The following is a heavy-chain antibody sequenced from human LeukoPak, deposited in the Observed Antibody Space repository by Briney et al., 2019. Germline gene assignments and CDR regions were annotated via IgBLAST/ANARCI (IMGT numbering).Heavy chain of an antibody. Sequence: GGSLRLSCAASGFTFSNAWMSWVRQAPGKGLEWVGRIKSTTDGGTTDYAAPVKGTFTISRDDSKNTLYLQMDSLKTEDTAVYYCTTYGSGSRAAYSDYWGQGTLVTVSS. D-gene: IGHD3-22*01. CDR2: IKSTTDGGTT. CDR3: TTYGSGSRAAYSDY. J-gene: IGHJ4*02. CDR1: GFTFSNAW. V-gene: IGHV3-15*01.